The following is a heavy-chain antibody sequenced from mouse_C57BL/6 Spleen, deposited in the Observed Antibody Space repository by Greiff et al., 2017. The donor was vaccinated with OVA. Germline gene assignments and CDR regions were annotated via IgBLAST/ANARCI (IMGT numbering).Heavy chain of an antibody. V-gene: IGHV2-5*01. CDR3: AKKDYGSSGYAMDY. J-gene: IGHJ4*01. D-gene: IGHD1-1*01. Sequence: VKLMESGPGLVQPSQSLSITCTVSGFSLTSYGVHWVRQSPGKGLEWLGVIWRGGSTDYNAAFMSRLSITKDNSKSQVFFKMNSLQADDTAIYYCAKKDYGSSGYAMDYWGQGTSVTVSS. CDR2: IWRGGST. CDR1: GFSLTSYG.